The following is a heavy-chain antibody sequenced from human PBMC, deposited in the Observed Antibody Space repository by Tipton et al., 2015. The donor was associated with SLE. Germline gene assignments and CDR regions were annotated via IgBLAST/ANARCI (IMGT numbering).Heavy chain of an antibody. D-gene: IGHD6-19*01. J-gene: IGHJ3*02. Sequence: TLSLTCTVSGGSISSHYWSWIRQPPGKGLEWIGDIYYSGSTNYNPSLKSRVTISVDTSKNQFSLKLSSVTAADTAVYYCARDKIAVAGRQYAFDIWGQGTMVPVSS. CDR2: IYYSGST. CDR3: ARDKIAVAGRQYAFDI. V-gene: IGHV4-59*11. CDR1: GGSISSHY.